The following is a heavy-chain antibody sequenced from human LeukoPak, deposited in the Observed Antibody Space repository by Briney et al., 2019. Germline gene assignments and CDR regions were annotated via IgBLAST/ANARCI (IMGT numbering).Heavy chain of an antibody. D-gene: IGHD6-19*01. CDR3: AVDSSGWYGGYY. Sequence: GRSLRLSCAASGFTFSSYGMHWVRQAPGKGLEWVAVISYDGSNKYYADSVKGRFTISRDNSKNTLYLQMNSLRAEDTAVYYCAVDSSGWYGGYYWGQGTLVTVSS. CDR2: ISYDGSNK. J-gene: IGHJ4*02. V-gene: IGHV3-30*03. CDR1: GFTFSSYG.